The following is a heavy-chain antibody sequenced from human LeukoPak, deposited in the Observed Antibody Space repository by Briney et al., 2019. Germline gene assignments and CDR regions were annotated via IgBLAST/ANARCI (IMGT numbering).Heavy chain of an antibody. CDR1: GGSISSSSYY. J-gene: IGHJ4*02. CDR2: IYYSGST. CDR3: ARPSNGQWLPPDY. V-gene: IGHV4-39*07. Sequence: SETLSLTCTVSGGSISSSSYYWGWIRQPPGKGLEWIGSIYYSGSTYYNPSLKSRVTISVDTSKNQFSLKLSSVTAADTAVYYCARPSNGQWLPPDYWGQGTLVTVSS. D-gene: IGHD6-19*01.